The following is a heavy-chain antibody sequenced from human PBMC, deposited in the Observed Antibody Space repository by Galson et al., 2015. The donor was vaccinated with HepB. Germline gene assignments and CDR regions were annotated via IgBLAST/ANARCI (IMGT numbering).Heavy chain of an antibody. D-gene: IGHD3-3*01. CDR2: ISSSGSTI. V-gene: IGHV3-11*01. Sequence: SLRLSCAVSGFTFSDYYMSWIRQAPGKGLEWVSYISSSGSTIYYADSVKGRFTISRDNAKNSLYLQMNSLRAEDTAMYYCARDCFWSGYYWGWFDPWGQGTLVTVSS. CDR3: ARDCFWSGYYWGWFDP. CDR1: GFTFSDYY. J-gene: IGHJ5*02.